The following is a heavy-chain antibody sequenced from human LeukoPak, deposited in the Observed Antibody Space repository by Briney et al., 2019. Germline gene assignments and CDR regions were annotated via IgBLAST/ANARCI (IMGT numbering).Heavy chain of an antibody. CDR1: LGSLTGYY. J-gene: IGHJ4*02. CDR2: IYYSGST. CDR3: ARQNGYRYDY. D-gene: IGHD5-18*01. Sequence: PSGTLSLTRTLSLGSLTGYYWSCIPQPPGRGLWGIGSIYYSGSTNYNPALQSRVTISVDTSKNQFSLKLSSVTAADTALYYGARQNGYRYDYWGQGTLVTVSS. V-gene: IGHV4-59*01.